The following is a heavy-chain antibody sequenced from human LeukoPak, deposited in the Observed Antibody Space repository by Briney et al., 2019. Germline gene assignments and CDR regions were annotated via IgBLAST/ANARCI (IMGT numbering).Heavy chain of an antibody. CDR1: GGSFSGYY. CDR3: ARGKRDYGSGSYSTHFDY. D-gene: IGHD3-10*01. V-gene: IGHV4-34*01. J-gene: IGHJ4*02. Sequence: PSETLSLTCAVYGGSFSGYYWSWIRQPPGKGLEWIGEINHSGSTNYNPSLKSRVTISVDTSKNQFSLKLSSVTAADTAVYYCARGKRDYGSGSYSTHFDYWGQGTLVTVSS. CDR2: INHSGST.